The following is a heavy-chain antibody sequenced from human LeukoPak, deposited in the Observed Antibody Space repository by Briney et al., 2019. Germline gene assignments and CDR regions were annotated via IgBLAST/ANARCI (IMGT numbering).Heavy chain of an antibody. Sequence: PSETLSLTCAVYGGSFSGYYWSWIRQPPGKGLEWIGEINHSGSTNYNPSLKSRVTISVDTSKNQFSLKLSSVTAADTAVYYCARLDSSALDYWGQGTLVTVSS. CDR3: ARLDSSALDY. CDR1: GGSFSGYY. V-gene: IGHV4-34*01. CDR2: INHSGST. D-gene: IGHD6-25*01. J-gene: IGHJ4*02.